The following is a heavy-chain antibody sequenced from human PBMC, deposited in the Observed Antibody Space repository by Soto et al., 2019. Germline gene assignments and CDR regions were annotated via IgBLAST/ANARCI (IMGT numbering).Heavy chain of an antibody. CDR2: VTTRGAST. CDR1: GFTFSNYA. J-gene: IGHJ4*02. CDR3: AKSSGYRGFHDGPDSKWFDY. V-gene: IGHV3-23*01. Sequence: EVQLLESGGTLVQPGGSLRLSCVASGFTFSNYAMSWVRQAPGKGLEWVSTVTTRGASTYYADSMKGRFAISRDESMNTLYLQMNSLRADDTAVYYCAKSSGYRGFHDGPDSKWFDYWGQGPLVTVSS. D-gene: IGHD5-12*01.